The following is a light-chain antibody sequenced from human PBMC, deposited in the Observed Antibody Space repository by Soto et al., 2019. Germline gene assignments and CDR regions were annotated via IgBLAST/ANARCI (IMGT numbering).Light chain of an antibody. Sequence: QSVLTQPASVSGSPGQSITISCTGTSSDIGAYNFVSWYQHHPGKAPKLMIHDVSDRPSGVSNRFSGSKSGNTASLTISGLQPEDEANYFCSSYTRSSTLLFGGGTKLTVL. J-gene: IGLJ2*01. CDR3: SSYTRSSTLL. V-gene: IGLV2-14*03. CDR1: SSDIGAYNF. CDR2: DVS.